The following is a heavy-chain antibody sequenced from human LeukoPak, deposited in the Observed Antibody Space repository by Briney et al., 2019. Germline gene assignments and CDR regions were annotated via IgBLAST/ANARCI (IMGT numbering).Heavy chain of an antibody. D-gene: IGHD6-13*01. CDR1: GFTLSGYR. J-gene: IGHJ4*02. CDR3: ARESQSSYVDC. Sequence: GGSLRLSCAASGFTLSGYRMHWVRQTPGKGLVWVSHINTDGSTTTYADSVKGRFTISRDNAKNTLYLQMNSLRAEDTAVYYCARESQSSYVDCWGQGTLVTVSS. CDR2: INTDGSTT. V-gene: IGHV3-74*01.